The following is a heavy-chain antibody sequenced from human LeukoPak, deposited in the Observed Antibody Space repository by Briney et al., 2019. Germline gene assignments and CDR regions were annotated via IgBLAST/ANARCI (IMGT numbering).Heavy chain of an antibody. Sequence: GGSLRLSCAASGLTVSSNHMSWVRQAPGKGLEWVSLIKSDGTTEYADSVKGRFTISRDNSKNTLFLQMNSLRVEDTAVYYCARLRRGYWGRGTPVAVSS. CDR3: ARLRRGY. CDR2: IKSDGTT. CDR1: GLTVSSNH. V-gene: IGHV3-53*01. J-gene: IGHJ4*02.